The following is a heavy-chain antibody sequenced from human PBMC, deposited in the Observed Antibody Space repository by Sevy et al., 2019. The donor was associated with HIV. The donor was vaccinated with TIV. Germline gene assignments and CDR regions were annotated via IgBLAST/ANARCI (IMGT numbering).Heavy chain of an antibody. CDR2: IYSDGKT. CDR3: AGWSSAWTLFDY. V-gene: IGHV3-66*01. CDR1: GFTVSRNY. J-gene: IGHJ4*02. D-gene: IGHD6-19*01. Sequence: GGSLRLSCAASGFTVSRNYMSWVRQAPVKGLEWVSVIYSDGKTFYADSVQDRFTISRDNSKNTLYLQMNSLRAEDTAVYYCAGWSSAWTLFDYWGQGTLVTVSS.